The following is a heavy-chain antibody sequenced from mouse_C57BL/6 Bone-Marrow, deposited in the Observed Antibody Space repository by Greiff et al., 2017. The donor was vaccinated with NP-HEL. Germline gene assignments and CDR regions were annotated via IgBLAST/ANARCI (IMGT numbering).Heavy chain of an antibody. J-gene: IGHJ1*03. CDR2: IDPNSGGT. Sequence: QVQLKESGAELVKPGASVKLSCKASGYTFTSYWMHWVKQRPGRGLEWIGRIDPNSGGTKYNEKFKSKATLTVDKPSSTAYMQLSSLTSEDSAVYYCARSNGYYGNYVRYFDVWGTGTTVTVSS. CDR1: GYTFTSYW. V-gene: IGHV1-72*01. CDR3: ARSNGYYGNYVRYFDV. D-gene: IGHD2-1*01.